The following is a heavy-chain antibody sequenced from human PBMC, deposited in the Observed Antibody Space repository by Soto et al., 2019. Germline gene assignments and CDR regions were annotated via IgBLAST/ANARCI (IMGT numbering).Heavy chain of an antibody. Sequence: TGGSLRLSCAASGFTVSNYVMTWVRKDQGKGLEWVSAISGSGGSTHYADSVKGRFTISRDNSKNTVYLHMNSLRAEDTAVYYCAKVLAGGSHSVYYHYGMDVWGQGTTVTVSS. CDR1: GFTVSNYV. D-gene: IGHD1-26*01. CDR3: AKVLAGGSHSVYYHYGMDV. CDR2: ISGSGGST. V-gene: IGHV3-23*01. J-gene: IGHJ6*02.